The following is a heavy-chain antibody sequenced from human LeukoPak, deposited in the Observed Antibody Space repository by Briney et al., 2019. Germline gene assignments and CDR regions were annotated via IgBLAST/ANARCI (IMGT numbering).Heavy chain of an antibody. D-gene: IGHD3-3*01. J-gene: IGHJ3*02. Sequence: PSETLFLTCTVSGGPISSYYWSWIRQPPGKGLEWIGYIYTSGSTNYNPSLKSRVTISVDTSKNQFSLKLSSVTAADTAVYYCAREVVLRFLEWSAKGGAFDIWGQGTMVTVSS. CDR3: AREVVLRFLEWSAKGGAFDI. CDR2: IYTSGST. V-gene: IGHV4-4*09. CDR1: GGPISSYY.